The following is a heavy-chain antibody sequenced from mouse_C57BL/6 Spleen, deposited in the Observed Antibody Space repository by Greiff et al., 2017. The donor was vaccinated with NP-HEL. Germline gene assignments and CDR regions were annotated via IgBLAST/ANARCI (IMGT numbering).Heavy chain of an antibody. CDR1: GYTFTTYP. D-gene: IGHD1-1*01. CDR3: ARGHYGSSWYFDV. V-gene: IGHV1-47*01. Sequence: QVQLKHSGAELVKPGASVKMSCKASGYTFTTYPIEWMKQNHGKSLEWIGNFHPYNDDTKYNEKFKGKVTLTVEKSSSTVYLELSRLTSDDSAVYYCARGHYGSSWYFDVWGTGTTVTVSS. J-gene: IGHJ1*03. CDR2: FHPYNDDT.